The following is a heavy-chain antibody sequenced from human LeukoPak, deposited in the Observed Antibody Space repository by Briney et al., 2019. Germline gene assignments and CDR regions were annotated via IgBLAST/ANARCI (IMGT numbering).Heavy chain of an antibody. CDR2: IKQDGGEK. D-gene: IGHD3-22*01. CDR1: GFTFSTYW. J-gene: IGHJ4*01. CDR3: ARDLPTGYYISSGYYEYFLDY. Sequence: GGSLRLSCAAPGFTFSTYWMTWVRQAPGKGLEWVANIKQDGGEKYYVDSLKGLFTISREDARNSLFLQMNSLRAEDTAVYYCARDLPTGYYISSGYYEYFLDYWGQGSL. V-gene: IGHV3-7*04.